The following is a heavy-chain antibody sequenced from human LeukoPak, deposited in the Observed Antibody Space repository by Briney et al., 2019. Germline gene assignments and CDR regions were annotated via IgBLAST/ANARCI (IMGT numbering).Heavy chain of an antibody. CDR1: GYTFTSYG. D-gene: IGHD5-18*01. Sequence: ASVKVPCKTSGYTFTSYGISWVRQAPGQGLEWMGWISAYNGNTNYAQRLQGRVTMTTDTSTSTAYMELSSLRSEDTAVYYCARAKGYSYGYAYWGQGTLVTVSS. J-gene: IGHJ4*02. V-gene: IGHV1-18*01. CDR2: ISAYNGNT. CDR3: ARAKGYSYGYAY.